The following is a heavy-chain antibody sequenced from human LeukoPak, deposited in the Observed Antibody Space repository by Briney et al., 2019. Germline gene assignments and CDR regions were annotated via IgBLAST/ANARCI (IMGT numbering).Heavy chain of an antibody. CDR3: ARVRFLAYDMDV. D-gene: IGHD3-3*01. CDR1: GFTFSTYS. V-gene: IGHV3-21*01. CDR2: ISSSSDYI. J-gene: IGHJ6*02. Sequence: GGSLRLSCAASGFTFSTYSMNWVRQAPGKGLEWVSSISSSSDYIYYADSVKGRFTISRDNAKNSLYLQMNSLRAEDTAVYYCARVRFLAYDMDVWGQGTTVTVSS.